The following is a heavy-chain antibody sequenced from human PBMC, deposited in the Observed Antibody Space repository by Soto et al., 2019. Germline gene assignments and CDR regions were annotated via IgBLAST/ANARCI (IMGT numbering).Heavy chain of an antibody. CDR2: INHSGGT. V-gene: IGHV4-34*01. Sequence: SETLSLTCAVYGGSFGGYFWSWIRQPPGKGLEWIGEINHSGGTNYNPSLKSRITISLDTSKNQFSLKLSSVTAADTAVYYCARGAVPRHYNFWSGYYFADWFDSWGQGTLVTVSS. D-gene: IGHD3-3*01. CDR3: ARGAVPRHYNFWSGYYFADWFDS. CDR1: GGSFGGYF. J-gene: IGHJ5*01.